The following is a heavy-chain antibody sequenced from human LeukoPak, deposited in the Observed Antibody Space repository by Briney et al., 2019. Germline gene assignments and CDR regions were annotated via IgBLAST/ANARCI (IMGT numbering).Heavy chain of an antibody. J-gene: IGHJ4*02. V-gene: IGHV1-18*01. Sequence: ASVKVSCKASGYTFTSFGVSWVRQAPGQGLEWLGWISVYNGNTDYAQNFQGRVTLTTETSTNTAYMELRGLTSGDTAIYYCARGGADYDIFSCLYLGYWGQGTLVTGSS. CDR3: ARGGADYDIFSCLYLGY. CDR1: GYTFTSFG. CDR2: ISVYNGNT. D-gene: IGHD3-9*01.